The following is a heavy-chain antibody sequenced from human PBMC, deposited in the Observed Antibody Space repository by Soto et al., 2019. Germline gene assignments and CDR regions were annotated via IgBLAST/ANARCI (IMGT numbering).Heavy chain of an antibody. CDR2: IIPLFGTA. Sequence: ASVKVSCKASGGTFSSYAISWVRQAPGQGLEWRGGIIPLFGTANYAQKFQGRVTITADESTSTAYMELSSLRSEDTAVYYCARGRQYTAMVTPYYYYYGLDVWGQGTTVT. CDR1: GGTFSSYA. D-gene: IGHD5-18*01. J-gene: IGHJ6*02. V-gene: IGHV1-69*13. CDR3: ARGRQYTAMVTPYYYYYGLDV.